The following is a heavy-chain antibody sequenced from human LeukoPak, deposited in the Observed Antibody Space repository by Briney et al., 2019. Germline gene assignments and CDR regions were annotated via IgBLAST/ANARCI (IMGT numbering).Heavy chain of an antibody. CDR1: GFTFGGYA. Sequence: GGSLRLSCTASGFTFGGYAMTWVRQAPGKGLEWVGFIRSKAYGGTTEYAASVKGRFTLSRDDSKSIAYLRINSLKTEDTAVYYCTRAIEGAFDIWGQGTMVTVSS. CDR2: IRSKAYGGTT. J-gene: IGHJ3*02. CDR3: TRAIEGAFDI. V-gene: IGHV3-49*04.